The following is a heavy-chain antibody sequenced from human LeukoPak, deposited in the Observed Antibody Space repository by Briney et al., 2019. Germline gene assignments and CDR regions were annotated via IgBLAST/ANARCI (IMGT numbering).Heavy chain of an antibody. Sequence: GGSLRLSCTVSGLTVSSNSMSWVRQAPGKGLEWVSFIYSDNTHYSDSVKGRFTISRDNSKNTLYLQMNSLRAEDTAVYYCARRAGAYSHPYDYWGQGTLVTVSS. J-gene: IGHJ4*02. CDR3: ARRAGAYSHPYDY. CDR1: GLTVSSNS. V-gene: IGHV3-53*01. D-gene: IGHD4/OR15-4a*01. CDR2: IYSDNT.